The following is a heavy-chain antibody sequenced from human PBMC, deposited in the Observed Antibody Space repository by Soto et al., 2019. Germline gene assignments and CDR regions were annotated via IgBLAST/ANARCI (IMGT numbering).Heavy chain of an antibody. Sequence: QPGGSLRLSCAASGFIFSSFGMHWVRQAPGKGLEWVAHIWYDGSNRYYADSVKGRFTISRDNSRNTLYLQMNSLRAEDTAVYHCVRDLLGSGGHFDYWGQGTLVTAPQ. V-gene: IGHV3-33*01. CDR3: VRDLLGSGGHFDY. CDR2: IWYDGSNR. CDR1: GFIFSSFG. D-gene: IGHD7-27*01. J-gene: IGHJ4*02.